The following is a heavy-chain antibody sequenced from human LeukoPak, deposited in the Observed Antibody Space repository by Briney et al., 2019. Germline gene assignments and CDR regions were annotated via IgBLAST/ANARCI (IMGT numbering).Heavy chain of an antibody. J-gene: IGHJ6*03. CDR3: ARAEGYDFWSGYSTRFDV. Sequence: SETLSLTCAVSGYSISSGYYWGWIRQPPGKGLEWIGSIYHSGSTYHNPSLKSRVSISVDTSKNQFSLKLSSVTAADTAVYYCARAEGYDFWSGYSTRFDVWGKGTTVTVSS. D-gene: IGHD3-3*01. CDR2: IYHSGST. V-gene: IGHV4-38-2*01. CDR1: GYSISSGYY.